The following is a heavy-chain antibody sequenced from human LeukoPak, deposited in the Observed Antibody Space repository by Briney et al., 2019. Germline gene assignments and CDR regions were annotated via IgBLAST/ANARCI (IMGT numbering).Heavy chain of an antibody. J-gene: IGHJ4*02. CDR1: GFTFSSYA. CDR2: ISYDGSSK. V-gene: IGHV3-30-3*01. D-gene: IGHD6-19*01. CDR3: ARDMYSSGWYACVGY. Sequence: GGSLRLSCAASGFTFSSYAMHWVRQAPGKGLEWVAVISYDGSSKYYADSVKGRFTISRDNSKNTLYLQMNSLRAEDTAVYYCARDMYSSGWYACVGYWGQGTLVTVSS.